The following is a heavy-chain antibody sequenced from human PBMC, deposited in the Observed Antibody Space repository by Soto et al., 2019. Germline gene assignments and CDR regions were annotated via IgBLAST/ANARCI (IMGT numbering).Heavy chain of an antibody. J-gene: IGHJ6*03. CDR3: ARGGISHWAYFYYMDV. CDR1: GGSLSDYF. V-gene: IGHV4-34*01. D-gene: IGHD2-21*01. Sequence: SETLALTCVVSGGSLSDYFLSWIRQPPGMALEWIGEINHLGSINYNPSLKSRVTMSVDTSKNQFSLTLNSVTAADTATFYCARGGISHWAYFYYMDVWDRGTTVTVSS. CDR2: INHLGSI.